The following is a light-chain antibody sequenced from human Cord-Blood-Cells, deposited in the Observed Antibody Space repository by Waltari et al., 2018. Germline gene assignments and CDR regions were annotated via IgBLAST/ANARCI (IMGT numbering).Light chain of an antibody. CDR3: QQYGSSRLT. J-gene: IGKJ4*01. V-gene: IGKV3-20*01. Sequence: EIVLTKSPGTLSLSPGERATLSCRASQSVSSSYLAWYQQKPGQAPRLLIYGESSRATGIPDRFSGSGSGTDFTLTISRLEPEDFAVYYCQQYGSSRLTFGGGTKVEIK. CDR1: QSVSSSY. CDR2: GES.